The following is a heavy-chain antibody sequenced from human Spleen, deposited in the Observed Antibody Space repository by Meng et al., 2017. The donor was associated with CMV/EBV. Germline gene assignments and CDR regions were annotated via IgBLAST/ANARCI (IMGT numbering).Heavy chain of an antibody. CDR1: SYC. CDR2: IIPLLGPA. V-gene: IGHV1-69*06. CDR3: ALNVPHGLGTNSASLYNWFDP. J-gene: IGHJ5*02. Sequence: SYCINWVRQAPGQGLEWMGGIIPLLGPANYTQRFQGRVTFTADKSTSTAYMELSSLRSDDTAVYYCALNVPHGLGTNSASLYNWFDPWGRGTLVTVSS. D-gene: IGHD1/OR15-1a*01.